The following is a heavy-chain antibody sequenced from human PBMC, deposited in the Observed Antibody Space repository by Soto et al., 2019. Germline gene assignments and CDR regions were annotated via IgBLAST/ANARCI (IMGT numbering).Heavy chain of an antibody. CDR1: GGSIRSSHTSTY. Sequence: SETLSLTCSVSGGSIRSSHTSTYWTWIRRPPGKGLEWIGCVHDSGSTDYNPSLKGRVTMSLHTSKSQFSLNLSSVTAADSATYYCARGTRALITSFFAYWGQGIPVTVSS. CDR2: VHDSGST. CDR3: ARGTRALITSFFAY. V-gene: IGHV4-61*01. J-gene: IGHJ4*02. D-gene: IGHD1-20*01.